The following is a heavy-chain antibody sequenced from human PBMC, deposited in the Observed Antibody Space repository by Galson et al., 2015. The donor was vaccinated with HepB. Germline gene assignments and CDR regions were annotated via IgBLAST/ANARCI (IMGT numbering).Heavy chain of an antibody. CDR1: GFTFSSYA. V-gene: IGHV3-23*01. J-gene: IGHJ4*02. CDR2: ISGSGGST. CDR3: AKVGFLEWLLIVYFDY. D-gene: IGHD3-3*01. Sequence: SLRLSCAASGFTFSSYAMSWVRQAPGKGLEWVSAISGSGGSTYYADSVKGRFTISRDNSKNTLYLQMNSLRAEDTAVYYCAKVGFLEWLLIVYFDYWGQGTLVTVSS.